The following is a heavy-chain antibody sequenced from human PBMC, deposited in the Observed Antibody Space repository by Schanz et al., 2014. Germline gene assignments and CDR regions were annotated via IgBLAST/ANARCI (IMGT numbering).Heavy chain of an antibody. CDR3: ARDVPINDY. CDR2: ISVYHGHT. Sequence: QVQLVQSGAEVKKPGASVKVSCKASGYTFTSYYMHWVRQAPGQGLEWMGWISVYHGHTNYAEKVHGRVTMTTDTSTSTAYMELRSLISDDTAVYYCARDVPINDYWGQGTPVTVSS. V-gene: IGHV1-18*04. CDR1: GYTFTSYY. J-gene: IGHJ4*02. D-gene: IGHD2-2*01.